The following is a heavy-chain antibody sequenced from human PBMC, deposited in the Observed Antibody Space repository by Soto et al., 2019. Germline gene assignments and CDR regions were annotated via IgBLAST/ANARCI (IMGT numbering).Heavy chain of an antibody. CDR2: ISGNGAST. CDR3: TRGPRPSSVGTGAF. D-gene: IGHD3-10*01. V-gene: IGHV3-23*01. CDR1: GLTFSSYA. Sequence: GGSLRLSCAASGLTFSSYAMTWVRQAPGKGLQWVSTISGNGASTYYADSVKGRFTISRDNAKNTLYLEMHVLRADDTAVYYCTRGPRPSSVGTGAFWGQGTPVTVSS. J-gene: IGHJ4*02.